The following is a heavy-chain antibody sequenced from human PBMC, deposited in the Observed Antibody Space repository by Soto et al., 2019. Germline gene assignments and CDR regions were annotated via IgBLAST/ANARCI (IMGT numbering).Heavy chain of an antibody. J-gene: IGHJ4*02. CDR3: ARGLVTTSWYDFDY. D-gene: IGHD6-13*01. CDR2: IYYSGST. V-gene: IGHV4-31*03. Sequence: SETLSLTCTVSGGSISSGGYYWSWIRQHPGKGLEWIGYIYYSGSTYYNPSLKSRVTISVDTSKNQFSLKLSSVTAADTAVYYCARGLVTTSWYDFDYWGQGTLVTVSS. CDR1: GGSISSGGYY.